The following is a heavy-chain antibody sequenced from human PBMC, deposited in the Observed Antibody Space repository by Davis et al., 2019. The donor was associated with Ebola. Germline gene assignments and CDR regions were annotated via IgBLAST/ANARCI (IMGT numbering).Heavy chain of an antibody. D-gene: IGHD6-13*01. Sequence: PGGSLRLSCAASGFTFSSYAMSWVRQAPGKGLEWVSAISGSGGSTYYADSVKGRFTISRDNSKNTLYLQMNSLRAEDTAVYYCARMERYSSSWYFDYWGQGTLVTVSS. CDR3: ARMERYSSSWYFDY. CDR2: ISGSGGST. V-gene: IGHV3-23*01. CDR1: GFTFSSYA. J-gene: IGHJ4*02.